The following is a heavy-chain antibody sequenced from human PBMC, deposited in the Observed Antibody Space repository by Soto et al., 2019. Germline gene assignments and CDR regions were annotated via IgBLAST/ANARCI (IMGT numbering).Heavy chain of an antibody. CDR3: AKDKAVAGMYYYYGMDV. D-gene: IGHD6-19*01. J-gene: IGHJ6*02. CDR2: ISGSGGNT. Sequence: PGGSLRLSCAASGFTFSSYAMSWVRQAPGKGLEWVSAISGSGGNTYYADSVKGRFTISRDNSKNTLYLQMNSLRAEDTAVYYCAKDKAVAGMYYYYGMDVWGQGTTVTVSS. CDR1: GFTFSSYA. V-gene: IGHV3-23*01.